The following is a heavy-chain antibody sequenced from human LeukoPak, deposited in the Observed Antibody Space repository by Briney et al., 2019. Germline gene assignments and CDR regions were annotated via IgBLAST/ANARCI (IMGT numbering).Heavy chain of an antibody. V-gene: IGHV4-59*08. CDR1: GGSISNYY. Sequence: SETLSLTCTVSGGSISNYYWTWIRQPPGKGLEWIGHIYYSGSTNYNPSLKSRVTMSIDTPKRQFSLKLTSVTAADTAVYYCATSSYYNGMDVWGQGTTVTVPS. CDR3: ATSSYYNGMDV. J-gene: IGHJ6*02. CDR2: IYYSGST.